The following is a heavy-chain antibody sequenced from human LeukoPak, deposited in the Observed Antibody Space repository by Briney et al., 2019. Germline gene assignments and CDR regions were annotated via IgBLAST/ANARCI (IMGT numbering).Heavy chain of an antibody. CDR1: GYSFTTYG. D-gene: IGHD1-26*01. CDR3: ARVGATNGDPQEYDY. CDR2: ISGYSGNT. Sequence: ASVKVSCKASGYSFTTYGISWVRQAPRQGLEWMGWISGYSGNTNYEPKLQGRVTMTTDTSTSTAYMELRSLTSADTGTYYCARVGATNGDPQEYDYWGQGTLVTVSS. J-gene: IGHJ4*02. V-gene: IGHV1-18*01.